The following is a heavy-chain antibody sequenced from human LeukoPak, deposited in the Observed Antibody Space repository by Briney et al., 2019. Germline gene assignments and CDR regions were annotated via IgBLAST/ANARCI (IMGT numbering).Heavy chain of an antibody. J-gene: IGHJ4*02. CDR2: IQYDGSDK. CDR3: RDPFDY. Sequence: GGSLRLSCAASGFTFSSYGMHWVRQAPGKGLEWVAFIQYDGSDKFYGDSMKGRFTISRDNSKNTLYLQMNSLRPEDTAVYYCRDPFDYWGQGTLVTVSS. V-gene: IGHV3-30*02. CDR1: GFTFSSYG.